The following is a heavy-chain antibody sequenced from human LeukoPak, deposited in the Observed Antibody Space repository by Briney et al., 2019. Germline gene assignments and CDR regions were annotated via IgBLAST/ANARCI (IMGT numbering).Heavy chain of an antibody. D-gene: IGHD6-6*01. Sequence: ASVKVSCKVSGYTLTELSMHWVLQAPGKGLEWMGGFDPEDGETIYAQKFQGRVTMTEDTSTDTAYMELSSLRSEDTAVYYCATDRSSSFPLGYWGQGTLVTVSS. CDR1: GYTLTELS. CDR2: FDPEDGET. CDR3: ATDRSSSFPLGY. J-gene: IGHJ4*02. V-gene: IGHV1-24*01.